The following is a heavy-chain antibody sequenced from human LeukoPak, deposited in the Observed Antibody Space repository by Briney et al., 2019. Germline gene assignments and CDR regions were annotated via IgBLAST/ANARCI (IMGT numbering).Heavy chain of an antibody. J-gene: IGHJ4*02. Sequence: GGSLRLSCAASGFTFSSYSMNWVRQAPGKGLEWVSSISCSSSYIYYADSVKGRFTISRDNAKNSLYLQMNSLRAEDTAVYYCARDGPHSSSYDYWGQGALVTVSS. CDR1: GFTFSSYS. V-gene: IGHV3-21*01. D-gene: IGHD6-6*01. CDR3: ARDGPHSSSYDY. CDR2: ISCSSSYI.